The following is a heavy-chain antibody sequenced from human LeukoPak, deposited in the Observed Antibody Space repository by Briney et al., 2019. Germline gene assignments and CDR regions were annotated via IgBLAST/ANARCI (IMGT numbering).Heavy chain of an antibody. CDR3: ARGKAPLGSRKGNWFDP. D-gene: IGHD5-12*01. V-gene: IGHV4-34*01. J-gene: IGHJ5*02. CDR2: INHSGST. CDR1: GGSFSGYY. Sequence: PSETLSLTCAVYGGSFSGYYWSWIRQPPGKGLEWLGEINHSGSTNYNPSLKSRVTISVDTSKNQFSLKLSSVTAADTAVYYCARGKAPLGSRKGNWFDPWGQGTLVTVSS.